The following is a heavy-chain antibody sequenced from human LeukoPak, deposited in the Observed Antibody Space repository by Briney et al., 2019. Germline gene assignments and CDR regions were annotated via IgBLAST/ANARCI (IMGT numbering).Heavy chain of an antibody. CDR3: ARVVTMIVVVITHDAFDI. V-gene: IGHV4-38-2*02. Sequence: SETLSLTCTVSGYSISSGYYWGWTRQPPGKGLEWIGSIYHSGSTYYNPSLKSRVTISVVTSKNQFPLKLSSVTAVDTAVYYCARVVTMIVVVITHDAFDIWGQGTMVTVSS. D-gene: IGHD3-22*01. J-gene: IGHJ3*02. CDR1: GYSISSGYY. CDR2: IYHSGST.